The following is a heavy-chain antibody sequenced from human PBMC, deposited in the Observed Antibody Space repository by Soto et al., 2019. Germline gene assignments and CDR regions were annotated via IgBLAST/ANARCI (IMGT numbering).Heavy chain of an antibody. V-gene: IGHV3-7*03. D-gene: IGHD4-4*01. J-gene: IGHJ4*02. CDR2: IKEDGSEK. Sequence: GGSVRLSCAASGFTFSTYWMSWVHQVPGKGLEWLANIKEDGSEKYYVDSVKGRFTISRDNAKYSLYLQMNSLRADDTAIYYCASHPPRGDYNKYATTYWGQGTPVTVSS. CDR1: GFTFSTYW. CDR3: ASHPPRGDYNKYATTY.